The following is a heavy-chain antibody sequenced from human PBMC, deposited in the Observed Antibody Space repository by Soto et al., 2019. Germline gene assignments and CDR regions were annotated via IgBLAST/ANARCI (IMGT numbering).Heavy chain of an antibody. J-gene: IGHJ6*03. V-gene: IGHV1-18*01. D-gene: IGHD2-15*01. CDR2: ISAYNGNT. CDR1: GYTFTSYG. CDR3: ARDQGCSGGSCYSFLYYYMDV. Sequence: ASVKVSCKASGYTFTSYGIRWVRQAPGQGLEWMGWISAYNGNTNYAQKLQGGVTMTTDTSTSTASMELSSLRSGDTAVYYCARDQGCSGGSCYSFLYYYMDVWGKWTTVTVAS.